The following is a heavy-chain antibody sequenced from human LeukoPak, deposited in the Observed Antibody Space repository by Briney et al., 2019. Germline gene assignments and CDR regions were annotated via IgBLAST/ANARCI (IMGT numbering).Heavy chain of an antibody. V-gene: IGHV3-21*05. CDR3: AKVTSF. Sequence: GGSLRLSCAASGYTFPSYSLNWVRQSPGKGLEWISYVGTGGDDIYYADSVTGRFTISRDNAEKSVYLQMNSLRVEDTAVYYCAKVTSFWGQGALVTVSS. J-gene: IGHJ4*02. D-gene: IGHD1/OR15-1a*01. CDR2: VGTGGDDI. CDR1: GYTFPSYS.